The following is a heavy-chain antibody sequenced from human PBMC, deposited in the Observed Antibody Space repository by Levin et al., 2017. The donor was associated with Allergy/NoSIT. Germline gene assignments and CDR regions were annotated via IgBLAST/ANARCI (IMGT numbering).Heavy chain of an antibody. D-gene: IGHD3-3*01. V-gene: IGHV5-51*01. Sequence: GESLKISCKGSGYSFTSYWIGWVRQMPGKGLEWMGIIYPGDSDTRYSPSFQGQVTISADKSISTAYLQWSSLKASDTAMYYCAIYVTYYEFWGGYYTGKTGGSYFDYWGQGTLVTVSS. CDR1: GYSFTSYW. J-gene: IGHJ4*02. CDR2: IYPGDSDT. CDR3: AIYVTYYEFWGGYYTGKTGGSYFDY.